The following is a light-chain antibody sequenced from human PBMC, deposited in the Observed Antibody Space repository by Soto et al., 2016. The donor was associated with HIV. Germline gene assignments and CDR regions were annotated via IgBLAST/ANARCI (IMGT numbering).Light chain of an antibody. J-gene: IGKJ4*01. CDR2: KAS. V-gene: IGKV1-5*03. CDR1: QSITDR. Sequence: DIQMTQSPSTLSASVGDRVTLTCRASQSITDRLAWYQQKPGKAPKILISKASSLQSGVPSRFSGSGSGTEFTLTISSLQPDDFATYYCQQCNSSSYTFGGGTNVDIK. CDR3: QQCNSSSYT.